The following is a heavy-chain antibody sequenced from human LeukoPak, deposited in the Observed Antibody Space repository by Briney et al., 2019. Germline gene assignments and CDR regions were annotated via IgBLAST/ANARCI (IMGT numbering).Heavy chain of an antibody. CDR2: IYYSGST. V-gene: IGHV4-61*01. D-gene: IGHD3-10*01. J-gene: IGHJ3*02. Sequence: SETLSLTCTVSGGSISSGSYYWSWIRQPPGKGLEWIGYIYYSGSTNYNPSLKSRVTISVDTSKNQFSLKLSSVTAADTAVYYCARENYGSGKILLGAFDIWGQGTMVTVSS. CDR3: ARENYGSGKILLGAFDI. CDR1: GGSISSGSYY.